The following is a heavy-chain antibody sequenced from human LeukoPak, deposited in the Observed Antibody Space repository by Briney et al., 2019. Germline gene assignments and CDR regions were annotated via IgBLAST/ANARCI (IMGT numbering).Heavy chain of an antibody. D-gene: IGHD3-10*01. J-gene: IGHJ4*02. CDR3: GRCLYSYGSNEGRCY. CDR1: GGPISSYY. CDR2: IYTRGST. V-gene: IGHV4-4*07. Sequence: PSETLSLTCTVSGGPISSYYWSWIRQPAGKGLEWIGRIYTRGSTKYNPSLKSRLTISVDTSKNQFSLKLTSVTAADTAVYYCGRCLYSYGSNEGRCYWGQGTLVTVSS.